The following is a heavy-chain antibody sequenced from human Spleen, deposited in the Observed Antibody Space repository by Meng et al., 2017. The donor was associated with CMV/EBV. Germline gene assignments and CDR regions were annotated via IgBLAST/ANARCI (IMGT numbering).Heavy chain of an antibody. D-gene: IGHD3-10*01. CDR1: GFTFSSYA. CDR2: ISGSGGST. CDR3: ARDQRHDSGNYYYYGMDV. Sequence: GGSLRLSCAASGFTFSSYAMSWVRQAPGKGLEWVSAISGSGGSTYYADSVKGRFTISRDNSKNTLYLQMNSLRAEDTAVYYCARDQRHDSGNYYYYGMDVWGQGTTVTVSS. V-gene: IGHV3-23*01. J-gene: IGHJ6*02.